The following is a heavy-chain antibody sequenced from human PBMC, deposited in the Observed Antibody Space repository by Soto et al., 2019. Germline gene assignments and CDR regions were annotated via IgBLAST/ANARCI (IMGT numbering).Heavy chain of an antibody. CDR1: GYTFTSYG. J-gene: IGHJ6*02. V-gene: IGHV1-18*01. CDR3: ARGLYVYYYYYRMDV. D-gene: IGHD3-16*01. Sequence: EASVKVSCKASGYTFTSYGISWVRQAPGQGLEWMGWISAYNGNTNYAQKLQGRVTMTTDTSTSTAHMELRSLRSDDTAVYYCARGLYVYYYYYRMDVWGQGTTVTVSS. CDR2: ISAYNGNT.